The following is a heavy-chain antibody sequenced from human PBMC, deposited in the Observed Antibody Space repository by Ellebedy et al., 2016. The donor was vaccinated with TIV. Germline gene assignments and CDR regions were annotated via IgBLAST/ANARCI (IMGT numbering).Heavy chain of an antibody. Sequence: ESLKISXAASGFTISIFAMNWVRQSPGKGLQWVSAISGSGARTHYIDSVKGRFTISRDDSKNTVYLQMDSLRVEDTAVYYCGVGDHGYEFDYWGQGTRVTVSS. D-gene: IGHD1-26*01. CDR1: GFTISIFA. CDR3: GVGDHGYEFDY. CDR2: ISGSGART. V-gene: IGHV3-23*01. J-gene: IGHJ4*02.